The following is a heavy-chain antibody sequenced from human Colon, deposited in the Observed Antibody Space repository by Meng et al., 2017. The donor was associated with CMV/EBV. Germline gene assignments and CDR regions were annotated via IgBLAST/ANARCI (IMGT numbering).Heavy chain of an antibody. Sequence: GESLKISCAASGFTFTSHDIHWVRQAPGKVLEWVTFIRYDGNIDHYADSVKGRFTISRDNAKNTVYLQMNDLRAEDTAVYYCAKEDYLPYYDVLTGSSRYKWFDPWGQGTLVTVSS. J-gene: IGHJ5*02. CDR2: IRYDGNID. CDR1: GFTFTSHD. V-gene: IGHV3-30*02. D-gene: IGHD3-9*01. CDR3: AKEDYLPYYDVLTGSSRYKWFDP.